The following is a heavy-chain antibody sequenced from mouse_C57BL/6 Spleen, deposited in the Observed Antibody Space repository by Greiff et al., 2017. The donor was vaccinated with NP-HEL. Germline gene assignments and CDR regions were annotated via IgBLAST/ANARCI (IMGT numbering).Heavy chain of an antibody. Sequence: QVQLKESGPGLVAPSQSLSITCTVSGFSLTSYAISWVRQPPGKGLEWLGVIWTGGGTNYTSALKSRLSISKDNSKSQVFLKMNSLQTDDTARYYCARNKDYYSNSYYFDYWGQGTTLTVSS. CDR1: GFSLTSYA. CDR2: IWTGGGT. D-gene: IGHD2-5*01. J-gene: IGHJ2*01. V-gene: IGHV2-9-1*01. CDR3: ARNKDYYSNSYYFDY.